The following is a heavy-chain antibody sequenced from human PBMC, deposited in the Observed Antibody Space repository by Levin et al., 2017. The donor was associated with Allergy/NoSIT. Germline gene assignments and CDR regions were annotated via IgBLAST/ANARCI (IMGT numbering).Heavy chain of an antibody. D-gene: IGHD5-24*01. CDR3: ASLNGYNWYAEEPPEFDP. Sequence: SETLSLTCTVSGGSVSSGSYYWSWIRQPPGKGLEWIGYIYYSGSTNYNPSLKSRVTISVDTSKNQFSLKLSSVTAADTAVYYCASLNGYNWYAEEPPEFDPWGQGTLVTVSS. V-gene: IGHV4-61*01. CDR1: GGSVSSGSYY. J-gene: IGHJ5*02. CDR2: IYYSGST.